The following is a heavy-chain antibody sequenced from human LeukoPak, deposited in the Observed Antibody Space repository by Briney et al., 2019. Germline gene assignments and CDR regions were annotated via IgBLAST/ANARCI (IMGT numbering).Heavy chain of an antibody. CDR1: GGSFSGYY. V-gene: IGHV4-34*01. J-gene: IGHJ4*02. Sequence: SETLFLTCAVYGGSFSGYYWSWIRQPPGKGLEWIGEINHSGSTNYNPSLKSRVTISVDTSKNQFSLKLSSVTAADTAVYYCARSVEMATKDYWGQGILVTVSS. D-gene: IGHD5-24*01. CDR2: INHSGST. CDR3: ARSVEMATKDY.